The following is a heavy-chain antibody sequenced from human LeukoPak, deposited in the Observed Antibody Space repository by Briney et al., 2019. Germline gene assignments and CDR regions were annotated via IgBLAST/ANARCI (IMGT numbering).Heavy chain of an antibody. Sequence: GGSLRRSCAASGVTFSSYEMNWGRQAPGKGLEWGSDISSSGSTIYYADSVKGRFTSSRDTAKNSLYLQLSSLRAEDTAANYCASGLAAGGTIYDNWFDPWGQGTLVTVSS. D-gene: IGHD6-13*01. V-gene: IGHV3-48*03. CDR3: ASGLAAGGTIYDNWFDP. J-gene: IGHJ5*02. CDR1: GVTFSSYE. CDR2: ISSSGSTI.